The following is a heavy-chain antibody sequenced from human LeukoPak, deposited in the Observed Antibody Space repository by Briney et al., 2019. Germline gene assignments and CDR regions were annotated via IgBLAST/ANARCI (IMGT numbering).Heavy chain of an antibody. CDR2: ISYDGSNK. Sequence: HPGGSLRLSCAASGFTFSSYGMHWVRQAPGKGLEWVAVISYDGSNKYYADSVKGRFTISRDNSKNTLYLQMNSLRAEDTAVYYCAKDFELYCTNGVCYRLWVMDVWGKGTTVTVSS. D-gene: IGHD2-8*01. CDR1: GFTFSSYG. V-gene: IGHV3-30*18. J-gene: IGHJ6*03. CDR3: AKDFELYCTNGVCYRLWVMDV.